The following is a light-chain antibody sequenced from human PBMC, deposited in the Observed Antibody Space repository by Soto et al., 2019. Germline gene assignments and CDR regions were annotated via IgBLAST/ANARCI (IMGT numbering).Light chain of an antibody. V-gene: IGLV3-21*02. J-gene: IGLJ2*01. CDR3: QVWDSSGDPVV. CDR2: DDD. Sequence: SYELTQPPSVSVAPGQTARITCGGNNMGSKSVHWYQQNPGQAPLLVVYDDDDRPSGIPERFSGSNSGSTATLTISRIEAGDEADYYCQVWDSSGDPVVFGGGTKLTVL. CDR1: NMGSKS.